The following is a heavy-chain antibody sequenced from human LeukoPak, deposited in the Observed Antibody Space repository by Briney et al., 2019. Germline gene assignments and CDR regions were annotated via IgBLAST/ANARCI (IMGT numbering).Heavy chain of an antibody. V-gene: IGHV3-23*01. Sequence: GVSLRLSCAASGFTFSSYAMSWVRQAPGKGLEWVSAISGSGGSTYYADSVKGRLTISRDNSKNTLYLQMNSLRAEDTAVYYCAKDHGGSLTLDYWGQGTLVTVSS. CDR2: ISGSGGST. CDR3: AKDHGGSLTLDY. D-gene: IGHD1-26*01. CDR1: GFTFSSYA. J-gene: IGHJ4*02.